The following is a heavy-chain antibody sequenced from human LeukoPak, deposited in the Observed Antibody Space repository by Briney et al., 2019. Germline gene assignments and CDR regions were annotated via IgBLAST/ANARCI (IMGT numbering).Heavy chain of an antibody. J-gene: IGHJ4*02. CDR3: AKVFYRPTLIAVVTKGYFDY. CDR1: GGSISSSN. D-gene: IGHD3-22*01. Sequence: SSGTLSLTCAVSGGSISSSNWWSWVRQAPGKGLEWVSAISGSGGSTYYADSLKGRFTISRDNSKNTLYLQMNSLRAEDTAVYYCAKVFYRPTLIAVVTKGYFDYWGQGTLVTVSS. V-gene: IGHV3-23*01. CDR2: ISGSGGST.